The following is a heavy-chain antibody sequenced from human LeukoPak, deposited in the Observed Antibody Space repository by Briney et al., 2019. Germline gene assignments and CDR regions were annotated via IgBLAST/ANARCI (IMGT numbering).Heavy chain of an antibody. V-gene: IGHV4-34*01. J-gene: IGHJ4*02. CDR2: INHSGST. D-gene: IGHD6-6*01. CDR1: GGSFSGYY. CDR3: ARVKGIAARPFDY. Sequence: PSETLSLTCAVYGGSFSGYYWSWIRQPPGKGLEWIGEINHSGSTNYNPSLKSRVTISVDTSKNQFSLKLSSVTAADTAVYYCARVKGIAARPFDYWGQETLVTVSS.